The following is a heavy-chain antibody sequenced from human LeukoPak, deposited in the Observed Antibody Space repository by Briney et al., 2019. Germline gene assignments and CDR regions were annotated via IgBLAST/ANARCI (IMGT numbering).Heavy chain of an antibody. D-gene: IGHD4-17*01. CDR1: GFIFSSCW. CDR2: IKEDGSEK. Sequence: GGSLRLSCAASGFIFSSCWVSWGRQAPGKGLEWVASIKEDGSEKKHADSVKGRFTISRDNAENSLYLQMNSLRAEDTAVYYCATLKAAVTIFDNWGQGTLVTVSS. CDR3: ATLKAAVTIFDN. V-gene: IGHV3-7*01. J-gene: IGHJ4*02.